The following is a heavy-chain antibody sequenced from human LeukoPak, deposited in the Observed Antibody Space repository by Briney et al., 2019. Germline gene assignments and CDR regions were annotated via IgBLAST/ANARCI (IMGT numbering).Heavy chain of an antibody. CDR3: ARSIAVTPRRGYFDY. CDR2: IYYSGST. CDR1: GGSISSYY. D-gene: IGHD6-19*01. Sequence: SETLSLTCTVSGGSISSYYWSWIRQPPGKGLEWIGYIYYSGSTNYNPSLKSRVTISVDTSKNQFSLKLSSVTAADTAVYYCARSIAVTPRRGYFDYWGQGTLVTVFS. V-gene: IGHV4-59*01. J-gene: IGHJ4*02.